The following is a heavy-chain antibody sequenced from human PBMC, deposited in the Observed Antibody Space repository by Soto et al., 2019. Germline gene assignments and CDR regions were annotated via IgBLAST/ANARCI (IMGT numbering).Heavy chain of an antibody. CDR2: ISGSGGTI. J-gene: IGHJ4*02. CDR3: ARASTYCSSTSCYSC. Sequence: GGSLRLSCAASGFTFSSYSMNWVRQAPRKGLEWVSYISGSGGTIYYADSVKGRFTISRDNAENSLYLQMNSLRAEDTAVYYCARASTYCSSTSCYSCWGQGTLVTVSS. D-gene: IGHD2-2*01. CDR1: GFTFSSYS. V-gene: IGHV3-48*01.